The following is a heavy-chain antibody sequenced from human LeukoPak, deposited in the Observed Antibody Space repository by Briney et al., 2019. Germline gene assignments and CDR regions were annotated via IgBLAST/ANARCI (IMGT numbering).Heavy chain of an antibody. J-gene: IGHJ6*03. CDR2: IWFDGSNQ. V-gene: IGHV3-33*01. CDR3: ARAPLSSADYYYYMAV. CDR1: GFPFSSCG. Sequence: PGGSLRLSCAASGFPFSSCGMHWVRQAPGQGLEWVALIWFDGSNQYYADSVKGRFTISRDNSKNTLYLQMNSLRPEDTAVYYCARAPLSSADYYYYMAVWGKGTTVTVSS. D-gene: IGHD2-2*01.